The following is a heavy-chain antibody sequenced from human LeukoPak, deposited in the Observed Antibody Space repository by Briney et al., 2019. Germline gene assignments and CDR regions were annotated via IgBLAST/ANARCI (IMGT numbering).Heavy chain of an antibody. CDR1: GGSISSSSYY. Sequence: SETLSLTCTVSGGSISSSSYYWGWIRQPPGKGLEWIGSIYYSGSTYYNPSLKSRVTISVDTSKNQFSLKLSSVTAADTAVYYCARGDYGDYSRYWGQGTLDTVSS. CDR2: IYYSGST. J-gene: IGHJ4*02. CDR3: ARGDYGDYSRY. V-gene: IGHV4-39*07. D-gene: IGHD4-17*01.